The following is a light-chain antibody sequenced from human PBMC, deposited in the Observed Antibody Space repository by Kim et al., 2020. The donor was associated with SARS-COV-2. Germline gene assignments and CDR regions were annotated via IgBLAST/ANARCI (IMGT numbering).Light chain of an antibody. CDR2: DVT. CDR1: SSDVGRFDY. V-gene: IGLV2-14*03. J-gene: IGLJ2*01. Sequence: QSALTQPASVSGSPGQSITISCTGSSSDVGRFDYVSWYQQHPGKAPKLMIFDVTLRPSGVSNRFSGSKSGNTASLTISGLQAEDEADYYCNSYTGSDTVIFGGGTQLTVL. CDR3: NSYTGSDTVI.